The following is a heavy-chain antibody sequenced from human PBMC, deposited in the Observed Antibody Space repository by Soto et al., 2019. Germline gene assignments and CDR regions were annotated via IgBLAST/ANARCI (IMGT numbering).Heavy chain of an antibody. Sequence: GASVKVSCKASGYTSTSYYMHWVRQAPGQGLEWMGIINPSGGSTSYAQKFQGRVTMTRDTSTSTVYMELSSLRSEDTAVYYCARASLEWSQVDYYYYYMDVWGKGTTVTVSS. CDR2: INPSGGST. CDR1: GYTSTSYY. V-gene: IGHV1-46*03. J-gene: IGHJ6*03. D-gene: IGHD3-3*01. CDR3: ARASLEWSQVDYYYYYMDV.